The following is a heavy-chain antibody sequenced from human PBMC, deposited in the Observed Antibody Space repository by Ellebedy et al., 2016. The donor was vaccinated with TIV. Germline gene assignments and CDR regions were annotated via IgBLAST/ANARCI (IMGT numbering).Heavy chain of an antibody. CDR2: IDWEDDK. CDR3: TRMGFDLQYYGMDV. Sequence: SGPTLVXPTEPLTLTCTFSGFSFSNSRMCVSWIRQPPGKALEWLALIDWEDDKYYSPSLKTRVTISKDTSKNQVVLTMTNVDPGDTATYYCTRMGFDLQYYGMDVWGQGTAVIVSS. V-gene: IGHV2-70*13. CDR1: GFSFSNSRMC. J-gene: IGHJ6*02. D-gene: IGHD3-9*01.